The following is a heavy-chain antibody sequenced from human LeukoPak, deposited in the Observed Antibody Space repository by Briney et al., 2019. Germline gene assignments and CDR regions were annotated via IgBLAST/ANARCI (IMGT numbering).Heavy chain of an antibody. D-gene: IGHD6-19*01. V-gene: IGHV1-2*02. CDR3: ARVPISSGWSSGQSYYFDY. Sequence: ASVKVSCKASGYTFTGYYMHWVRQAPGQGLEWMGWINLNSGGTNYAQKFQGRVTMTRDTSISTAYMELSRLRSDDTAVYYCARVPISSGWSSGQSYYFDYWGQGTLVTVSS. J-gene: IGHJ4*02. CDR2: INLNSGGT. CDR1: GYTFTGYY.